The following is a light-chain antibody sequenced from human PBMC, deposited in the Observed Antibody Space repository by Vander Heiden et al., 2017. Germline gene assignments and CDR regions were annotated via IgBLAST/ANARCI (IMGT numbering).Light chain of an antibody. Sequence: DIQMSQSPSTLSASVGDRVTITCRASQSISTWLAWYQQKPGKAPKLLIYTASSLQSGVPARFSGRGSGTDFTLTISTLQPDDFATYYCQQYNRYSYTFGQGTKLEIK. CDR1: QSISTW. CDR3: QQYNRYSYT. CDR2: TAS. V-gene: IGKV1-5*03. J-gene: IGKJ2*01.